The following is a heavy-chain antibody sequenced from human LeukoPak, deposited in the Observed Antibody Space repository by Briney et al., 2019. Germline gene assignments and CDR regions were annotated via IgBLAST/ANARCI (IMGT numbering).Heavy chain of an antibody. Sequence: GASVKVSCKASGGTFSSYAISWVRQAPGQGLEWMGRIIPILGIANYAQKFQGRVTITADKSTSTAYMELSSLRSEDTAVYYCARAMERLGESYGMDVWGQGTTVTVSS. CDR2: IIPILGIA. CDR3: ARAMERLGESYGMDV. CDR1: GGTFSSYA. D-gene: IGHD3-10*01. V-gene: IGHV1-69*04. J-gene: IGHJ6*02.